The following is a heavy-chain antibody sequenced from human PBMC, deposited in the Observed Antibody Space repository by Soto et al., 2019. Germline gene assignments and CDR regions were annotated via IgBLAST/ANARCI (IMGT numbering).Heavy chain of an antibody. CDR1: GFTFSSYA. Sequence: GGSLRLSCAASGFTFSSYAMSWVRQAPGKGLEWVSAISGSGGSTYYADSVKGRFTISRDNSKNTLYLQMNSLRAEDTAVYYCAKVGDYYDSSGYYYYYYGMDVWGQGTTVTVSS. CDR2: ISGSGGST. CDR3: AKVGDYYDSSGYYYYYYGMDV. J-gene: IGHJ6*02. V-gene: IGHV3-23*01. D-gene: IGHD3-22*01.